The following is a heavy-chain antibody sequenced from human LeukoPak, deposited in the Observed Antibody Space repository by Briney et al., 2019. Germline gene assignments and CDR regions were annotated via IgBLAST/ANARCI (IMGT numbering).Heavy chain of an antibody. D-gene: IGHD2-15*01. CDR3: AKDSHCSGGRCYSYYFDY. Sequence: GGSLRLSCAASGFTFSSYGMHWVRQAPGKGLEWVAVIWYDGSNKYYADSVKGRFTISRDNSKNTLYLQMNSLRAEDTAVYYCAKDSHCSGGRCYSYYFDYWGQGTLVTVSS. J-gene: IGHJ4*02. CDR2: IWYDGSNK. CDR1: GFTFSSYG. V-gene: IGHV3-33*06.